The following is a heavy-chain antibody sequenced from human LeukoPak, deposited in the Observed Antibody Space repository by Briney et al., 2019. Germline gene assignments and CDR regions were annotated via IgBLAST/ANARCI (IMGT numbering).Heavy chain of an antibody. Sequence: PSETLSLTCTVSGGSISSYYWNWIRQPPGKGLEWIGHIYNNGRANYNPSLKSRVTISVDTSKNEFSLKLSSVTAADTAVYYCARGRSSGSWTFDYWGQGTLVTVSS. CDR2: IYNNGRA. CDR3: ARGRSSGSWTFDY. J-gene: IGHJ4*02. D-gene: IGHD6-13*01. CDR1: GGSISSYY. V-gene: IGHV4-59*01.